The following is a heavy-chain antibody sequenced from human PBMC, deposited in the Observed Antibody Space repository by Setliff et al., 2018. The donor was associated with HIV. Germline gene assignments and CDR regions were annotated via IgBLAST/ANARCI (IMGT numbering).Heavy chain of an antibody. V-gene: IGHV4-34*01. Sequence: SETLSLTCAVYGGSFSGYYWSWIRQPPGKGLEWIGEINHSGSTNYNPSLKSRVTISVDTSKNQFSLKLSSVIVADTAVYYCVPWVETTMVGRRNYFDPWGQGALVTVSS. D-gene: IGHD5-18*01. CDR3: VPWVETTMVGRRNYFDP. CDR1: GGSFSGYY. CDR2: INHSGST. J-gene: IGHJ5*02.